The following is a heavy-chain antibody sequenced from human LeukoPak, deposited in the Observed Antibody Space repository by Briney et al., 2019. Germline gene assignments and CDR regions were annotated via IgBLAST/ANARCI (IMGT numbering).Heavy chain of an antibody. V-gene: IGHV3-48*02. Sequence: GGSLRLSCAASGFTFSTYNMNWVRQAPGKGLEWLSYISSGSSTIYYADSVEGRFTISRDNAKNSLYLQMNSLRDEDTAVYYCARDGLRDCGGNWFDPWGQGTLVTVSS. D-gene: IGHD2-21*02. CDR2: ISSGSSTI. CDR1: GFTFSTYN. CDR3: ARDGLRDCGGNWFDP. J-gene: IGHJ5*02.